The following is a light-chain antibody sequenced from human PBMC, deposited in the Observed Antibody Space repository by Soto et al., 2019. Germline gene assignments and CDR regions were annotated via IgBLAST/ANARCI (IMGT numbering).Light chain of an antibody. Sequence: DIQMTQSPSSLSASVGDRVTITCRASQSISSYLNWYQQKPGKAPKLLIYAASSLQSGVPSRFSGSRSGTDFTLTISSLQPEDFATYYCQQSYSTLSRTFGQGTRLEIK. V-gene: IGKV1-39*01. CDR2: AAS. J-gene: IGKJ5*01. CDR3: QQSYSTLSRT. CDR1: QSISSY.